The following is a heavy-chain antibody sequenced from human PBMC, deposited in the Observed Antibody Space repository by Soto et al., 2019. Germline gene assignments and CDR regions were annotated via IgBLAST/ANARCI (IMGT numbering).Heavy chain of an antibody. CDR1: GGSISSYY. J-gene: IGHJ6*02. CDR3: ARLDFCSGYYSYYGMDV. V-gene: IGHV4-59*01. CDR2: IYYSGST. D-gene: IGHD3-3*01. Sequence: SETLSLTCTVSGGSISSYYWSWIRQPPGKGLEWIGYIYYSGSTNYNPSLKSRVTISVDTSKNQFSLKLSSVTAADTAVYYCARLDFCSGYYSYYGMDVWGQGTTVTVSS.